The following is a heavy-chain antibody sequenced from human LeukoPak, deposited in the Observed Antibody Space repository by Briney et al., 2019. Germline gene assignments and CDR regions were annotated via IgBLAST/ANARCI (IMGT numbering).Heavy chain of an antibody. CDR1: GYSFTTYW. CDR2: IYPGDSDT. J-gene: IGHJ1*01. V-gene: IGHV5-51*01. CDR3: ARRAVSAEYFQQ. Sequence: GESLKISCKGSGYSFTTYWIGLVRQMPGKGLEWMGIIYPGDSDTRYSPSFQGQVPISAHMSISTAFLQWSSLKAWDSHIYYCARRAVSAEYFQQWGQGTLVTVSS.